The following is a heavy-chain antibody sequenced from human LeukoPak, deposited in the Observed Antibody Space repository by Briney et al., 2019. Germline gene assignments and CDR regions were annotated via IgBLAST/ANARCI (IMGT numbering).Heavy chain of an antibody. CDR2: IYYSGTT. CDR3: ARLYSSREYYIDY. V-gene: IGHV4-39*01. D-gene: IGHD6-13*01. Sequence: PSETLSLTCTVSGGSIRSSSYSWGWIRQPPGKGLEWIGSIYYSGTTYYNPSLRSRVTISVDPSKKQFSLKLSSVIAADTAVYYCARLYSSREYYIDYWGQGSLVTASS. CDR1: GGSIRSSSYS. J-gene: IGHJ4*02.